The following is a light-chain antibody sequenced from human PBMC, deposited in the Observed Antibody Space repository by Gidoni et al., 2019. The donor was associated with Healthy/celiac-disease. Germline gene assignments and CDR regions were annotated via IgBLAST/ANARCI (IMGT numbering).Light chain of an antibody. CDR3: QQSYSTSWT. Sequence: EIQMTQSPSSLSASVGDRVTITCRASHSISSYLNWYQQKPVKAPNLLIYASSSLQSGVPSRFSGSGSGTNFTLTISSLQPEYFATYYCQQSYSTSWTCGQGTKVEIK. CDR1: HSISSY. J-gene: IGKJ1*01. V-gene: IGKV1-39*01. CDR2: ASS.